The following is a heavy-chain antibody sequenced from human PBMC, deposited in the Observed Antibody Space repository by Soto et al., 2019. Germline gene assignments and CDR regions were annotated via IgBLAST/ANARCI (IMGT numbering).Heavy chain of an antibody. V-gene: IGHV3-48*01. CDR3: AREFTIFGVVRDYYYYYYMDV. CDR2: ISSSSSTI. Sequence: PGGSLRLSCAASGFTFSSYSMNWVRQAPGKGLEWVSYISSSSSTIYYADSVKGRFTISRDNAKNSLYLQMNSLRAEDTAVYYCAREFTIFGVVRDYYYYYYMDVWGKGTTVTVS. J-gene: IGHJ6*03. CDR1: GFTFSSYS. D-gene: IGHD3-3*01.